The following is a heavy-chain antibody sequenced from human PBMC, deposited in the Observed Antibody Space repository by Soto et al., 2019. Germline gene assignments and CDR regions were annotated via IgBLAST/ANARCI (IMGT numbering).Heavy chain of an antibody. D-gene: IGHD2-15*01. CDR2: ISGSSQTI. CDR3: ERTLSWRRGPFDS. V-gene: IGHV3-48*02. Sequence: EVQLVESGGGLIQPGGSLRLSCAASGFIFNTYSMNWVRQAPGKGLEWVSYISGSSQTIFYADSVRGRFTISRDNANNSTYLQMVSLRDEDTAVYYCERTLSWRRGPFDSWGQGTLVTVSS. J-gene: IGHJ4*02. CDR1: GFIFNTYS.